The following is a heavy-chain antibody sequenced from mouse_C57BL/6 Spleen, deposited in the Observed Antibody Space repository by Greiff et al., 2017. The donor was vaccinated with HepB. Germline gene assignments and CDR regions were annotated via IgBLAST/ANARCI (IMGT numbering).Heavy chain of an antibody. J-gene: IGHJ4*01. CDR3: ARVRPYYAMDY. CDR2: ISYDGSN. CDR1: GYSITSGYY. Sequence: VQLKESGPGLVKPSQSLSLTCSVTGYSITSGYYWNWIRQFPGNKLEWMGYISYDGSNNYNPSLKNRISITRDTSKNQFFLKLNSVTTEDTATYYCARVRPYYAMDYWGQGTSVTVSS. V-gene: IGHV3-6*01.